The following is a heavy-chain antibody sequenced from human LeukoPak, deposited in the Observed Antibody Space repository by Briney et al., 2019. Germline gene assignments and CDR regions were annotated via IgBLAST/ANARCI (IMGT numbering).Heavy chain of an antibody. CDR2: IYPGDSDT. J-gene: IGHJ6*02. CDR3: ARRLGYCGSTSCNHYYYYGMDV. D-gene: IGHD2-2*01. V-gene: IGHV5-51*01. Sequence: GESLKISCKGSGYSFTNYWIGWVRQMPGKGLEWMGIIYPGDSDTRYSPSFQGQVTISADKSISPAYLKWSSLKASDTAMYYCARRLGYCGSTSCNHYYYYGMDVWGQGTTVTVSS. CDR1: GYSFTNYW.